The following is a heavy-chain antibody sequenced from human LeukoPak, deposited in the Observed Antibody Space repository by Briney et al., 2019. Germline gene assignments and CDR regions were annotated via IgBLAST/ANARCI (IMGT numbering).Heavy chain of an antibody. V-gene: IGHV3-23*01. CDR3: ANIEYSSSPLLGAFDI. Sequence: GGSLRLSCAASGFTFSSYAMSWVRQAPGKGLEWVSAINGSGGSTYYADSVKGRFTISRDNSKNTLYLQMNSLRAEDTAVYYCANIEYSSSPLLGAFDIWGQGTMVTVSS. D-gene: IGHD6-6*01. CDR2: INGSGGST. CDR1: GFTFSSYA. J-gene: IGHJ3*02.